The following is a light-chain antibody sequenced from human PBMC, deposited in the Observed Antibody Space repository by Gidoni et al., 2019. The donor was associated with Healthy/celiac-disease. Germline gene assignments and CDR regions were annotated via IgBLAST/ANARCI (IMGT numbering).Light chain of an antibody. J-gene: IGKJ1*01. Sequence: DIVMTQSPSTLSVSPGERATLSCRASQSVSRNLAWYQQKPGQAPRLLIYGASTRATGIPARCSGSGSGTEFTLTISSLQSEDFAVYYCQQYNNWPPWTFGQXTKVEIK. CDR3: QQYNNWPPWT. V-gene: IGKV3-15*01. CDR1: QSVSRN. CDR2: GAS.